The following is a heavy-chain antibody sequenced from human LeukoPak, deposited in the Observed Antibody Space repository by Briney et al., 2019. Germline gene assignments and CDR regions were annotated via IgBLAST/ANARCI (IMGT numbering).Heavy chain of an antibody. J-gene: IGHJ4*02. CDR3: AREPSGWYLDY. Sequence: GGSLRLSCVGSGFTFSDRSINWVRQAPGEGLEWVSYISGVGTYIGYADSVKGRFTISRDNAKNSVYLQMNRLRAEDTAVYYCAREPSGWYLDYWGQGTLVTVSS. CDR1: GFTFSDRS. V-gene: IGHV3-21*01. D-gene: IGHD6-19*01. CDR2: ISGVGTYI.